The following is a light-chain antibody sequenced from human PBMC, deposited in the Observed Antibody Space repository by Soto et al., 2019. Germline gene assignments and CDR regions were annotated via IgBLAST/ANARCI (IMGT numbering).Light chain of an antibody. CDR3: QQYSGSPPRP. J-gene: IGKJ1*01. Sequence: EVVLTQSPGTLSLSPGERATLYCRTSQTIVSTYLAWYQQKAGQAPRLLMYGTSSRATGIPDRFSGSGSGTDFPLTISSVEPEDFAIYYCQQYSGSPPRPFGQGTKVEL. V-gene: IGKV3-20*01. CDR2: GTS. CDR1: QTIVSTY.